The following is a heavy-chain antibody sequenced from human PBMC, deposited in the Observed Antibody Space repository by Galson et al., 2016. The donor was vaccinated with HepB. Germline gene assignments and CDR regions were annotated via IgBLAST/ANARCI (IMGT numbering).Heavy chain of an antibody. D-gene: IGHD3-16*01. CDR2: IHHTGST. CDR1: GDSIISTSYY. J-gene: IGHJ4*02. CDR3: ARQSIQWGYADY. Sequence: LTCTVSGDSIISTSYYWGVIRQPPGKGLEWIATIHHTGSTYYSPFLKSRLTISVDTSKNRFSLRLNTVTATDTAIYFCARQSIQWGYADYWDRGTLVTVSS. V-gene: IGHV4-39*01.